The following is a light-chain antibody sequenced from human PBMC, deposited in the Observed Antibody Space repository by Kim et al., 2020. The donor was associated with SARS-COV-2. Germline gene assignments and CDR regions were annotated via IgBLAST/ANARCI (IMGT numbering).Light chain of an antibody. CDR2: DVS. J-gene: IGLJ1*01. Sequence: GQSVTISCTGTGSDVGRYKFVSWYQQYPGKAPTLMINDVSKRPSGVPDRFSGSKSGNTASLTISGLHAEDEADYYCCSYAGTYTYVFGTGTKVTVL. V-gene: IGLV2-11*01. CDR1: GSDVGRYKF. CDR3: CSYAGTYTYV.